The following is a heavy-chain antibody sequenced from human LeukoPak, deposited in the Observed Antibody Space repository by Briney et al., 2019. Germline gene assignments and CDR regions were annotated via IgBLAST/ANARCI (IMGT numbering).Heavy chain of an antibody. CDR2: FDPEDGET. Sequence: ASVKVSCKVSGYTLIELSMYWVRQAPGKGLEWMGGFDPEDGETIYAQKFQGRVTMTEDTSTATAYMELSSLRSEDTAVYYCATETLFYSGLNAFDVWGQGTMVTVSS. CDR3: ATETLFYSGLNAFDV. D-gene: IGHD5-12*01. V-gene: IGHV1-24*01. CDR1: GYTLIELS. J-gene: IGHJ3*01.